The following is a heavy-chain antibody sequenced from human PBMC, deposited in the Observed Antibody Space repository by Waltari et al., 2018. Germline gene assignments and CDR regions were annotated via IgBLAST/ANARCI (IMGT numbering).Heavy chain of an antibody. CDR3: ARVGSDDYGDPLYNWFDP. CDR1: GGSISSYY. Sequence: QVQLQESGPGLVKPSETLSLTCTVSGGSISSYYWSWIRQPPGKGLEWIGYIYYSGSTNDNPALKSRVTISVDTSKNQFSLKLSSVTAADTAVYYCARVGSDDYGDPLYNWFDPWGQGTLVTVSS. J-gene: IGHJ5*02. D-gene: IGHD4-17*01. CDR2: IYYSGST. V-gene: IGHV4-59*01.